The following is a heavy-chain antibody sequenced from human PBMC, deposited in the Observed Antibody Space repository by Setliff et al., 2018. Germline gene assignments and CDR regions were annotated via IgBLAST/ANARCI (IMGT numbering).Heavy chain of an antibody. V-gene: IGHV4-59*12. J-gene: IGHJ5*02. Sequence: PSETLSLTCTVSGGSISSYYWSWIRQPPGKRLEWIGYIYYSGSTNYNPSLESRVTISVDTSKNQFSLKLSSVTAADTAVYYCARETTYSSSWYGWFDPWGQGTLVTVSS. CDR2: IYYSGST. CDR1: GGSISSYY. D-gene: IGHD6-13*01. CDR3: ARETTYSSSWYGWFDP.